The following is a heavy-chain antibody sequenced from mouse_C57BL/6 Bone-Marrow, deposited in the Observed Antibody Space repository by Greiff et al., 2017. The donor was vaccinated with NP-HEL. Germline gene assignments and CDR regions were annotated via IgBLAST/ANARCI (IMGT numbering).Heavy chain of an antibody. CDR2: ISSGSSTI. J-gene: IGHJ2*01. D-gene: IGHD2-4*01. CDR1: GFTFSDYG. V-gene: IGHV5-17*01. Sequence: EVHLVESGGGLVKPGGSLKLSCAASGFTFSDYGMHWVRQAPEKGLEWVAYISSGSSTIYYADTVKGRFTISRDNAKNTLFLQMTSLRSEDTAMYYCARMITTGEVAFDYWGQGTTLTVSS. CDR3: ARMITTGEVAFDY.